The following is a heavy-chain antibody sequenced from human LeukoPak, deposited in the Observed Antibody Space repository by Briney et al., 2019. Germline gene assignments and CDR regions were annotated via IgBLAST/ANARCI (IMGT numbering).Heavy chain of an antibody. Sequence: GASVKVSCKASGYTFTSYGISWVRQAPGQGLEWMGWISAYNGNTNYAQKLQGRVTTTTDTSTSTAYMELRSLRSDDTAVYYCARARTVGRAVAGTGAPKNNWFDPWGQGTLVTVSS. CDR2: ISAYNGNT. V-gene: IGHV1-18*01. CDR3: ARARTVGRAVAGTGAPKNNWFDP. J-gene: IGHJ5*02. D-gene: IGHD6-19*01. CDR1: GYTFTSYG.